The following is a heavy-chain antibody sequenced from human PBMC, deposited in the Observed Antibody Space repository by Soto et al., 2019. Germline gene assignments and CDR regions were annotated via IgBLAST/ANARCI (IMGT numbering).Heavy chain of an antibody. Sequence: GGSLRLSCAASGFTFSNAWMSWVRQAPGKGLEWVGRIKSKTDGWTTDYAEHVKGRFTISRDDSKNTLYLQMNSLQTEDPAVYYCTTAGGGYCSGGSCYWFDPWGPGTLVTVSS. D-gene: IGHD2-15*01. V-gene: IGHV3-15*01. CDR1: GFTFSNAW. J-gene: IGHJ5*02. CDR3: TTAGGGYCSGGSCYWFDP. CDR2: IKSKTDGWTT.